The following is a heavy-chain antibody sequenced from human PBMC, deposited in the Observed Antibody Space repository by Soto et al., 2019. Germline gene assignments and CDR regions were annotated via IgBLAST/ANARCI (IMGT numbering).Heavy chain of an antibody. CDR3: ARAWAPDWGPFDH. CDR2: IKHDGSEK. D-gene: IGHD2-21*01. J-gene: IGHJ4*02. V-gene: IGHV3-7*03. Sequence: GGSLRLSCAASGFTFSSYGMRWVRQAPGKGLEWVANIKHDGSEKYYVDSVKGRFTISRDNAKNSLYLQMNSLRAEDTAVYYCARAWAPDWGPFDHWGQGTLVTVSS. CDR1: GFTFSSYG.